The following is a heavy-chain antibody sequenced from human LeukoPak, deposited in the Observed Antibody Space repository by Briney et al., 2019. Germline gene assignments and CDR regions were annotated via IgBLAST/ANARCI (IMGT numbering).Heavy chain of an antibody. CDR1: GASVTTFY. CDR2: FYYSGVT. CDR3: ARGIESYGDYGY. J-gene: IGHJ4*02. Sequence: KTSETLSLTCTVSGASVTTFYWSWFRQPPGKGLEWIGYFYYSGVTNYNPSLKSRVTMSVDTSKNQFSLKLSSLTAADTAIYYCARGIESYGDYGYWGQGILVTVSS. V-gene: IGHV4-59*02. D-gene: IGHD4-17*01.